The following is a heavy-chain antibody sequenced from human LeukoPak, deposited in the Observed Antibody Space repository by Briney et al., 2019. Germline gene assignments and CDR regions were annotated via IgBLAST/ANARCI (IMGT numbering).Heavy chain of an antibody. CDR2: ISGSGENT. V-gene: IGHV3-23*01. CDR3: ARGHGGFFRYFDTNDAFDM. J-gene: IGHJ3*02. D-gene: IGHD3-9*01. Sequence: PGGTLRLSCAASGFTFSNYGMSWVRQAPGKGLDWVSGISGSGENTYYADSVKGRFTISRDNSKNTLYLQTNSLRAEDTALYYCARGHGGFFRYFDTNDAFDMWGQGTVVTVSS. CDR1: GFTFSNYG.